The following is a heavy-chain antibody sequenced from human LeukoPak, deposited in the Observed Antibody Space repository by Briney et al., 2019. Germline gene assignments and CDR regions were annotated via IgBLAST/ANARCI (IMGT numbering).Heavy chain of an antibody. Sequence: SETLSLTCTVSGGSISSYYWSWIRQPPGKGLERIGYIYYSGSTNYNPSLKSRVTISVDTSKNQFSLKLSSVTAADTAVYYCARDAEWEPFDYWGQGTLVTVSS. J-gene: IGHJ4*02. D-gene: IGHD1-26*01. CDR2: IYYSGST. CDR3: ARDAEWEPFDY. V-gene: IGHV4-59*01. CDR1: GGSISSYY.